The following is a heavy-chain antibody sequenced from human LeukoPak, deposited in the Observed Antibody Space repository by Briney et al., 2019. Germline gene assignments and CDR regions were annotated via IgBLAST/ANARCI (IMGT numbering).Heavy chain of an antibody. D-gene: IGHD3-10*01. CDR1: GFTFSRYG. CDR3: AKDMYGSGSYPWHY. CDR2: ISGSGGST. V-gene: IGHV3-23*01. Sequence: GGSLRLSCAASGFTFSRYGMSWVRQAPGKGLEWVSAISGSGGSTYYADSVKGRFTISRDNSKNTLYLQMNSLRAEDTAVYYCAKDMYGSGSYPWHYWGQGTLVTVSS. J-gene: IGHJ4*02.